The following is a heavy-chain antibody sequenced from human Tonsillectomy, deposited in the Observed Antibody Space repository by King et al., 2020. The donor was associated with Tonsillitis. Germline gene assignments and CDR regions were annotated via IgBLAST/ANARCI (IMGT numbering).Heavy chain of an antibody. D-gene: IGHD3-10*01. CDR3: AKDPTGGWFGEELNYFDY. J-gene: IGHJ4*02. V-gene: IGHV3-30*02. CDR1: GFTFSSYG. Sequence: VQLVESGGGVVQPGGSLRLSCAASGFTFSSYGMHWVRQAPGKGLEWGAFIRYDGSKIYYGDSVKGRFTISRDNSKNTIYLQMNSLRVEDTAVYYCAKDPTGGWFGEELNYFDYWGRGTLVTVSS. CDR2: IRYDGSKI.